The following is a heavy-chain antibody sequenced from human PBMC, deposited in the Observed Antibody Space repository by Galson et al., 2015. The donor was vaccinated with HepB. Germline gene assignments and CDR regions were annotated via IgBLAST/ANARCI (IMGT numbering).Heavy chain of an antibody. Sequence: CAISGDSVSSNSAAWNWIRQSPSRGLEWLGRTYYRSKWYNDYAVSVKSRITINPDTSKNQFSLQLNSVTPEDTAVYYCARGEREVADIVVVPAAKRGLYYFDYWGQGTLVTVSS. CDR3: ARGEREVADIVVVPAAKRGLYYFDY. CDR2: TYYRSKWYN. J-gene: IGHJ4*02. D-gene: IGHD2-2*01. CDR1: GDSVSSNSAA. V-gene: IGHV6-1*01.